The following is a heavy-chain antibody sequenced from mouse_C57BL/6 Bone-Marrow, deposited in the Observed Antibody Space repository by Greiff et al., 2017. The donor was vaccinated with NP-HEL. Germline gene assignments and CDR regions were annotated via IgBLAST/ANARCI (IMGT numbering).Heavy chain of an antibody. Sequence: KMSCKASGYTFTNYWIGWAKQRPGHGLEWIGDIYPGGGYTNYNEKFKGKATLTADESSSTAYMQFSSLTSEDSAIYYCASSSPYWYFDVWGTGTTVTVSS. V-gene: IGHV1-63*01. CDR1: GYTFTNYW. J-gene: IGHJ1*03. CDR2: IYPGGGYT. D-gene: IGHD1-1*01. CDR3: ASSSPYWYFDV.